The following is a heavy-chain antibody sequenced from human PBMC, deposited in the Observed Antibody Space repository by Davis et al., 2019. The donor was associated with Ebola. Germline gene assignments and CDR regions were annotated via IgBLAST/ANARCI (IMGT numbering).Heavy chain of an antibody. CDR2: ISYDGSNK. Sequence: GESLKISCAASGFTFSSYGMHWVRQAPGKGLEWVAVISYDGSNKYYADSVKGRFTISRDNSKNTLYLQMNSLRAEDTAVYYCAREYGDYEYYYYGMDVWGQGTTVTVSS. CDR3: AREYGDYEYYYYGMDV. V-gene: IGHV3-30*03. CDR1: GFTFSSYG. D-gene: IGHD4-17*01. J-gene: IGHJ6*02.